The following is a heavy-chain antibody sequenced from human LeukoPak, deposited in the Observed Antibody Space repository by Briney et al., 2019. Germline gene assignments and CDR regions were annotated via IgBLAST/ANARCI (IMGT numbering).Heavy chain of an antibody. Sequence: ASVKVSCKASGYTFTSYGISWVRQAPGQGLEWMGGIIPIFGTANYAQKFQGRVTITTDESTSTAYMELSSLRSEDTAVYYCARVVSVLLWFGELLDDAFDIWGQGTMVTVSS. CDR1: GYTFTSYG. D-gene: IGHD3-10*01. CDR2: IIPIFGTA. J-gene: IGHJ3*02. V-gene: IGHV1-69*05. CDR3: ARVVSVLLWFGELLDDAFDI.